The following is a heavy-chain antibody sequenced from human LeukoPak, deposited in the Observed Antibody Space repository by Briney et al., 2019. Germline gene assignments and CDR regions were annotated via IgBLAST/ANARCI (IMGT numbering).Heavy chain of an antibody. D-gene: IGHD1-26*01. J-gene: IGHJ4*02. V-gene: IGHV4-34*01. CDR2: INHSGSP. CDR1: GGSFGGYY. Sequence: SETLSLTCAVYGGSFGGYYWSWIRQPPGKGLEWIGEINHSGSPNYNPSLKSRVTISVDTSKNQFSLKLSCVTAADTAVYYCARVWGGSYSSDYWGQGTLVTVSS. CDR3: ARVWGGSYSSDY.